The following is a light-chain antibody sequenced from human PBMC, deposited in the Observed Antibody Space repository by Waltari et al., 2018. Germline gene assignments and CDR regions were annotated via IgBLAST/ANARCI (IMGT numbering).Light chain of an antibody. Sequence: TCRASQGISSWLAWYQQKPGKAPKLLIYKASSLESGVPSRFSGSGSGTEFTLTISSLQPDDFATYYCQQYNSYPYTFGQGTKLEIK. CDR1: QGISSW. J-gene: IGKJ2*01. CDR3: QQYNSYPYT. CDR2: KAS. V-gene: IGKV1-5*03.